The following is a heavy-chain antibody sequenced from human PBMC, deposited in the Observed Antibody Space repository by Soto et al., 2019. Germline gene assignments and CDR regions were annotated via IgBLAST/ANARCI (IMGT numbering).Heavy chain of an antibody. CDR1: GGSFSGYY. D-gene: IGHD1-20*01. Sequence: SETLSLTCAVYGGSFSGYYWSWIRQPPGKGLEWIGEINHSGSTNYNPSLKSRVTISVDTSKNQFSLKLSSVTAADTAVYYCARGITGTTGGFDYWGQGTLVTVSS. CDR2: INHSGST. V-gene: IGHV4-34*01. J-gene: IGHJ4*02. CDR3: ARGITGTTGGFDY.